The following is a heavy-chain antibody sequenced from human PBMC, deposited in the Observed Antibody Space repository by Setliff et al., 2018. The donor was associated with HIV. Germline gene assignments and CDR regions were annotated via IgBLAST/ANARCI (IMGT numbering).Heavy chain of an antibody. J-gene: IGHJ4*02. Sequence: SETLSLTCTVSGGSINSSLYYWAWIRQPPGKGLEWIGNMYYSGTTNHNPFLKSRVTISVDTSKKQFSLKLNSVTAADSAIYYCAATYCLGGGRDCPQMYDYWGQGSLVTVSS. CDR1: GGSINSSLYY. D-gene: IGHD2-21*02. V-gene: IGHV4-39*07. CDR3: AATYCLGGGRDCPQMYDY. CDR2: MYYSGTT.